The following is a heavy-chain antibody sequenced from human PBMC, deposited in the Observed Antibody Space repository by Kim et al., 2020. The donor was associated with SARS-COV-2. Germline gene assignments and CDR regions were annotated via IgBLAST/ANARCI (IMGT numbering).Heavy chain of an antibody. Sequence: ASVKVSCKASGYTFTSYDINWVRQATGQGLEWMGWMNPNSGNTGYAQKFQGRVTMTRNTSISTAYMELSSLRSEDTAVYYCARGPGVVTANDYWGQGTLVTVSS. CDR1: GYTFTSYD. V-gene: IGHV1-8*01. CDR3: ARGPGVVTANDY. D-gene: IGHD2-21*02. CDR2: MNPNSGNT. J-gene: IGHJ4*02.